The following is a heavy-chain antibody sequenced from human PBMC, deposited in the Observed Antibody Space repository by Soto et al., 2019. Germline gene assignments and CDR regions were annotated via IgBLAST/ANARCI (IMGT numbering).Heavy chain of an antibody. Sequence: GGSLRLSCVASGFSFGGYWMSWVRQAPGKGPEWVANIKEDGGEQHYVDSVKGRFTISRANTENSLFLQMNNLRVEDSAIYYCAINPTTVSYWFVHWGPGTQVTVSS. D-gene: IGHD4-4*01. J-gene: IGHJ5*02. CDR3: AINPTTVSYWFVH. CDR1: GFSFGGYW. CDR2: IKEDGGEQ. V-gene: IGHV3-7*03.